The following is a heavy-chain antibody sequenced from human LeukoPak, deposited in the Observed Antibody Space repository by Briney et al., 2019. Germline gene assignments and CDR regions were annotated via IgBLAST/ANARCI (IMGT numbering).Heavy chain of an antibody. V-gene: IGHV3-7*01. Sequence: GGSLRLSCAASGFTFTNYWMNWLRQAPGKGLEWVANIKQDGSAKNYVDSVKGRSTISRDNAKNSLYLQMNNLRVEDTAVYYCARERVTTTSFDYWGQGVLVTVSS. CDR2: IKQDGSAK. J-gene: IGHJ4*02. D-gene: IGHD2/OR15-2a*01. CDR3: ARERVTTTSFDY. CDR1: GFTFTNYW.